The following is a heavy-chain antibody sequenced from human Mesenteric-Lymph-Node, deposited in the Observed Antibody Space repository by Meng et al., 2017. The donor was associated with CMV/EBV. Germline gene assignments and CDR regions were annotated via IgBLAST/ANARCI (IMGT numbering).Heavy chain of an antibody. CDR1: GCAFSGYY. Sequence: QAPPAQRRAVRLMAADTLCPSGAAHGCAFSGYYWSWIRQPPGKGLEWIREINHSGSTNYNPSLKSRVTISVDTSKNQFSLKLSSVTAADTAVYYCARHQRWLKSEGGFNYWGQGTLVTVSS. D-gene: IGHD4-23*01. CDR3: ARHQRWLKSEGGFNY. CDR2: INHSGST. V-gene: IGHV4-34*01. J-gene: IGHJ4*02.